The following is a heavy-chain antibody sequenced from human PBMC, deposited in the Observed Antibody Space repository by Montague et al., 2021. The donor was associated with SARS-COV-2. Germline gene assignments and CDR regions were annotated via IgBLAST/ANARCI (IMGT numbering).Heavy chain of an antibody. J-gene: IGHJ4*02. V-gene: IGHV5-51*01. Sequence: QSGAEVKKPGESLKISCKGSGYSFTSYWIGWVRQMPGKGLEWMGXIYPGDSDTRYSPSFQGQVTISADKSISTAYLQWSSLKASDTAMYYCARHLIDDSSGYYYGDCWGQGTLVTVSS. CDR2: IYPGDSDT. CDR3: ARHLIDDSSGYYYGDC. D-gene: IGHD3-22*01. CDR1: GYSFTSYW.